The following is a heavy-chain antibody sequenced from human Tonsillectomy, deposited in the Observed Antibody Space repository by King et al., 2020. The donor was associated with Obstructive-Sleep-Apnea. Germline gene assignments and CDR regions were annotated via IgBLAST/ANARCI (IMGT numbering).Heavy chain of an antibody. CDR1: GGSFSGYY. J-gene: IGHJ6*02. CDR2: INHSGST. V-gene: IGHV4-34*01. CDR3: ARAATQDYDILTTSPMDV. Sequence: VQLQQWGAGLLKPSETLSLTCAVYGGSFSGYYWSWIRQPPGKGLEWIGEINHSGSTNYNPSLKSRVTISVDTSKNQFSLKLSSVTAADTAVYYCARAATQDYDILTTSPMDVWGQGTTVTVSS. D-gene: IGHD3-9*01.